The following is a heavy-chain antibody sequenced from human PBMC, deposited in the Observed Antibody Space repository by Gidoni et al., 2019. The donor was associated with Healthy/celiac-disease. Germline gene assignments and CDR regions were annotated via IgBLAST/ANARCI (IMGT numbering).Heavy chain of an antibody. CDR3: TSSFSPLRGYYVDY. D-gene: IGHD3-22*01. CDR1: GFPFSGSA. J-gene: IGHJ4*02. Sequence: EVQLVESGGGLVQPGGSLKLSCAASGFPFSGSAMHWVRQASGQGLEWVGRIRSKANSYATAYAASVKGRFTISRDDSKNTAYLQMNSLKTEDTAVYYCTSSFSPLRGYYVDYWGQGTLVTVSS. CDR2: IRSKANSYAT. V-gene: IGHV3-73*01.